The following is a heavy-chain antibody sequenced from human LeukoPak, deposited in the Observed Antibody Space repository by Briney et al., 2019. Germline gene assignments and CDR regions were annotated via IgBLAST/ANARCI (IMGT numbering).Heavy chain of an antibody. CDR1: GFTFSSSA. J-gene: IGHJ6*02. D-gene: IGHD5-18*01. CDR3: ARGGYSYGYLRDYYYGMDV. V-gene: IGHV3-23*01. Sequence: GGSLRLSCAASGFTFSSSAMSWVRQAPGKGLEWVSAISNNGGYTYYADSVQGRFTISRDDSKNTLYLQMNSLRAEDTAVYYCARGGYSYGYLRDYYYGMDVWGQGTTVTVSS. CDR2: ISNNGGYT.